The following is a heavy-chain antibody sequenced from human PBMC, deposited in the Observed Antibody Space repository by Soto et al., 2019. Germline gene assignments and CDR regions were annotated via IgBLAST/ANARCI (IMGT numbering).Heavy chain of an antibody. CDR2: IIPIFGTA. D-gene: IGHD2-15*01. CDR3: ARSQVGSSSLDIYYYYYYGMDV. J-gene: IGHJ6*02. Sequence: QVQLVQSGAEVKKPGSSVKVSCKAPGGTFSSYAISWVRQAPGQGLEWMGGIIPIFGTANYAQKFQGRVTITADESTSTCYMELSSLRSEDTAVYYCARSQVGSSSLDIYYYYYYGMDVWGQGTTVTVSS. CDR1: GGTFSSYA. V-gene: IGHV1-69*01.